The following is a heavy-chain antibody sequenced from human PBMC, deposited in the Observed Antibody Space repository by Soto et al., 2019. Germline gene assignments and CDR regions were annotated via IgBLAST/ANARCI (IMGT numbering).Heavy chain of an antibody. V-gene: IGHV3-43*01. CDR2: ISWDGGST. Sequence: GGSLRLSCAASGFTFDDYTMHWVRQAPGKGLEWVSLISWDGGSTYYADSVKGRFTISRDNSKNSLYLQMNSLRTEDTALYYCAKDMWSSYSSSWFVYYYGMDVWGQGTTVTRLL. CDR1: GFTFDDYT. CDR3: AKDMWSSYSSSWFVYYYGMDV. J-gene: IGHJ6*02. D-gene: IGHD6-13*01.